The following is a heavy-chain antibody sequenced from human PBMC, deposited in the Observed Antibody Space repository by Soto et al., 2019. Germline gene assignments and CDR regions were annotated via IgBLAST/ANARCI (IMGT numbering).Heavy chain of an antibody. J-gene: IGHJ5*02. V-gene: IGHV2-5*02. CDR1: GFSLSTSGVG. D-gene: IGHD3-22*01. CDR2: IYWDDDK. Sequence: SGPTMVNPAQTLTLTCTFSGFSLSTSGVGVGWIRQPPGKALEWLALIYWDDDKRYSPSLKSRLTITKDTSKNQVVLTMTNMDPVDTATYYCAHSLIGYYYDSSGSNWFDPWGQGTLVTVSS. CDR3: AHSLIGYYYDSSGSNWFDP.